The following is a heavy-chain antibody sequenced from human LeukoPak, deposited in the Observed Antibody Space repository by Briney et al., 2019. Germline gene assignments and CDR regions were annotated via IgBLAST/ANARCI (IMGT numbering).Heavy chain of an antibody. Sequence: PSETLSLTCAVYGGSFSGYYWSWIRQPPGKGLEWIGSIYYSGSTYYNPSLKSRVTISVDTSKNQFSLKLSSVTAADTAVYYCARLIGDYYFDYWGQGTLVTVSS. D-gene: IGHD2-21*02. CDR1: GGSFSGYY. CDR2: IYYSGST. J-gene: IGHJ4*02. V-gene: IGHV4-34*01. CDR3: ARLIGDYYFDY.